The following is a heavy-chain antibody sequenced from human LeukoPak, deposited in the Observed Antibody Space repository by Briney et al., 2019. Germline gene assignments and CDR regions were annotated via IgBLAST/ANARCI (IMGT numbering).Heavy chain of an antibody. V-gene: IGHV4-61*02. CDR2: IYTSGST. J-gene: IGHJ4*02. CDR1: GGSISSGSYY. D-gene: IGHD3-3*01. CDR3: AREGRFLEWRS. Sequence: SETLSLTCTVSGGSISSGSYYWSWIRQPAGKGLEWIGRIYTSGSTNYNPSLKSRVTISVDTSKNQFSLKLSSVTAADTAVYYCAREGRFLEWRSWGQGTLVTVSS.